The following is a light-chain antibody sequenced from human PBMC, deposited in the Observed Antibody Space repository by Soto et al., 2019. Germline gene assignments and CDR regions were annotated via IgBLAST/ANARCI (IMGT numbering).Light chain of an antibody. CDR2: DAS. Sequence: DIPMTQSPSPLSASVGDRVYITCRTSQSISSYLNWYQAKPGKAPKLLIYDASTLESGVPSRFSGHGSGTDFTLTISSLQPQDSATYHCQQSYTTPPFTFGPGTRVDI. V-gene: IGKV1-39*01. CDR1: QSISSY. CDR3: QQSYTTPPFT. J-gene: IGKJ3*01.